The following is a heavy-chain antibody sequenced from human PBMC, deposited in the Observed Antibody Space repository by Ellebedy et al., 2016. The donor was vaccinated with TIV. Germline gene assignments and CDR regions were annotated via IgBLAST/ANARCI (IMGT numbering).Heavy chain of an antibody. D-gene: IGHD2-2*01. Sequence: GESLKISCAASGFTFSSYAMSWVRQAPGKGLEWVSSISSSSSYIYYADSVKGRFTISRDNAKNSLYLQMNSLRAEDTAVYYCARVGGFYCSSTSCSYWGQGTLVTVSS. CDR1: GFTFSSYA. J-gene: IGHJ4*02. V-gene: IGHV3-21*01. CDR3: ARVGGFYCSSTSCSY. CDR2: ISSSSSYI.